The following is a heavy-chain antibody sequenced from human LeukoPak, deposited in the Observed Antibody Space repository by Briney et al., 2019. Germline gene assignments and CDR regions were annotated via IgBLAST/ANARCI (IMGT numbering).Heavy chain of an antibody. CDR2: INPNSGGT. D-gene: IGHD3-3*01. CDR1: GYTFTGYY. CDR3: ARDLVGGRSGYYDFWSGYWYNWFDP. J-gene: IGHJ5*02. V-gene: IGHV1-2*02. Sequence: ASVKVSCKASGYTFTGYYMHWARQAPGQGLEWMGWINPNSGGTNYAQKFQGRVTMTRDTSISTAYMELSRLRSDDTAVYYCARDLVGGRSGYYDFWSGYWYNWFDPWGQGTLVTVSS.